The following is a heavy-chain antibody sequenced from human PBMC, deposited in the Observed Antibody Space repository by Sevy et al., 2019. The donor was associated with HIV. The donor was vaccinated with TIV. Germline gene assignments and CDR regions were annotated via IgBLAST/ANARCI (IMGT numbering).Heavy chain of an antibody. J-gene: IGHJ4*02. CDR2: ISSSSYI. V-gene: IGHV3-21*01. D-gene: IGHD6-19*01. CDR1: GFTFSSYS. CDR3: ARDASVAAYYFDF. Sequence: GGSLRLSCAASGFTFSSYSMNWVRQAPGKGLEWVSSISSSSYIYYADSVKGRFTISRDNAKNSLYLQMNSLRAEDTAVYYCARDASVAAYYFDFWGQGTLVTVSS.